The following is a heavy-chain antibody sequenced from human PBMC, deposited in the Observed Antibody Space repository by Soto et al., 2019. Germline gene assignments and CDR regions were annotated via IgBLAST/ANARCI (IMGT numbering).Heavy chain of an antibody. D-gene: IGHD1-7*01. V-gene: IGHV4-59*01. J-gene: IGHJ4*02. CDR3: ASRDPGTSVDY. Sequence: LSLTCTVSGGSTSSYYWSWIRQPPGKGLEWIGYIYYSGTTNYNPSLKSRVTISVDTSKDQFSLKLSSVTAADTAVYYCASRDPGTSVDYRGQRTLVTVSS. CDR2: IYYSGTT. CDR1: GGSTSSYY.